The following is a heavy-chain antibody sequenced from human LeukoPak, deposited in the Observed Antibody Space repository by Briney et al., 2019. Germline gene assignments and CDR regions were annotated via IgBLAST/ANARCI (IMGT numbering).Heavy chain of an antibody. Sequence: GGSLRLSCAASGFTFSNAWMSWVRQAPGKGLEWVGRIKSETDGVTTDYVAPVKGRFTISRDDSKNTLYVQMNSLKTEDTAVYYCTTDLWFGEFGLDVWGQGTTVIVSS. CDR3: TTDLWFGEFGLDV. J-gene: IGHJ6*02. D-gene: IGHD3-10*01. CDR1: GFTFSNAW. CDR2: IKSETDGVTT. V-gene: IGHV3-15*01.